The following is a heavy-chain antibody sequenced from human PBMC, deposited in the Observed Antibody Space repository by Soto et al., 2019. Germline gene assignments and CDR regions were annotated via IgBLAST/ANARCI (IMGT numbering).Heavy chain of an antibody. V-gene: IGHV2-26*01. CDR1: GFSLSNARMG. D-gene: IGHD1-26*01. J-gene: IGHJ4*02. CDR3: ARSLVVGATTKWPYYFDY. CDR2: IFSNDEK. Sequence: QVTLKESGPVLVKPTETLTLTCTVSGFSLSNARMGVSWIRQPPGKALEWLAHIFSNDEKSYSTSLKSRLTIAKDTSKSQVVLTMTSMDPVDTATYYCARSLVVGATTKWPYYFDYWGQGTLVTVSS.